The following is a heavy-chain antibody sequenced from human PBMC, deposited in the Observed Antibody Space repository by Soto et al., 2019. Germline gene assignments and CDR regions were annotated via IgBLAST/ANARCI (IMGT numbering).Heavy chain of an antibody. CDR1: GFTFSSHA. V-gene: IGHV3-23*01. Sequence: PGGSLRLSCAASGFTFSSHAMIWVRQAPGKGLEWVSSITASGGETYYTDSVKGRFTVSIDNSQNTLYLQMNSLRVEDTAVYYCAKRAGYDVDYWGQGTLVTVSS. CDR3: AKRAGYDVDY. D-gene: IGHD5-12*01. J-gene: IGHJ4*02. CDR2: ITASGGET.